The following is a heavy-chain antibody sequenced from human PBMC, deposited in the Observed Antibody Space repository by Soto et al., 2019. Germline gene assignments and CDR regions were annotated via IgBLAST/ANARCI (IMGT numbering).Heavy chain of an antibody. D-gene: IGHD2-15*01. CDR3: ARASWYCSGGRCYPLYFDY. V-gene: IGHV3-21*01. CDR1: GFIFSDHS. CDR2: ISASNTYI. Sequence: GGSLRLSCAASGFIFSDHSMNWVRQAPGKGLEWVSSISASNTYIYYADSVKGRFTISRDNAKNSLYLQMNSLRAEDTAVYYCARASWYCSGGRCYPLYFDYWGRGTLVTVSS. J-gene: IGHJ4*02.